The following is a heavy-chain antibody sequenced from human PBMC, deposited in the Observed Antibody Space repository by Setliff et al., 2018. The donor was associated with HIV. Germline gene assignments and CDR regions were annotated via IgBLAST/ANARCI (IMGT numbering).Heavy chain of an antibody. Sequence: GESLKISCAASGFTFSSYGIHWVRQAPGKGLEWVAVISFDGSSKYYADSVKGRFTISRDNSKNTLYLQMNSLRAEDTALYYCAKDAVTMVRGHYYYMDVWGKGTTVTVSS. D-gene: IGHD3-10*01. CDR3: AKDAVTMVRGHYYYMDV. V-gene: IGHV3-30*18. J-gene: IGHJ6*03. CDR1: GFTFSSYG. CDR2: ISFDGSSK.